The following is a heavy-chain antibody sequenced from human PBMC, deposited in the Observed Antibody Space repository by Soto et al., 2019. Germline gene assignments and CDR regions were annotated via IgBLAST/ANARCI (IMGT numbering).Heavy chain of an antibody. CDR3: AGGGYSYDNDAFDI. Sequence: QVQLQESGPGLVKPSQTLSLTCTVSGGSISSGGYYWSWIRQHPGKGLEWIGSIYYSGSTYYNPSLKSRVTISVDTSKTQFSLKLSSVNAADTAVYYCAGGGYSYDNDAFDIWGQGTMVTVSS. CDR2: IYYSGST. CDR1: GGSISSGGYY. J-gene: IGHJ3*02. D-gene: IGHD5-18*01. V-gene: IGHV4-31*03.